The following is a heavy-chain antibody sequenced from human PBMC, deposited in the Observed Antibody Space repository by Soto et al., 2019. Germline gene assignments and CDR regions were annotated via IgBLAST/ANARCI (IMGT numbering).Heavy chain of an antibody. J-gene: IGHJ6*03. Sequence: GGSLRLSCAASGFTFSSYGMHWVRQAPGKGLEWVAVISYDGSNKYYADSVKGRFTISRDNSKNTLYLQMNSLRAEDTAVYYCAKDAADYDFRVGDYYYYMDVWGKGTTVTVSS. CDR1: GFTFSSYG. CDR2: ISYDGSNK. V-gene: IGHV3-30*18. D-gene: IGHD3-3*01. CDR3: AKDAADYDFRVGDYYYYMDV.